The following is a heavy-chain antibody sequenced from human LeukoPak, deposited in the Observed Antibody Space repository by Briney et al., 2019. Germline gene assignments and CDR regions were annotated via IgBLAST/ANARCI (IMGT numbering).Heavy chain of an antibody. V-gene: IGHV1-46*01. Sequence: ASVKVSCKASGYTFTSYCMHWVRQAPGQGLEWMGIINPSGGSTSYAQKFQGRVTMTRDMSTSTVYMELSSLRSEDTAVYYCASLDGYDDAFDIWGQGTMVTVSS. CDR3: ASLDGYDDAFDI. D-gene: IGHD5-24*01. CDR2: INPSGGST. CDR1: GYTFTSYC. J-gene: IGHJ3*02.